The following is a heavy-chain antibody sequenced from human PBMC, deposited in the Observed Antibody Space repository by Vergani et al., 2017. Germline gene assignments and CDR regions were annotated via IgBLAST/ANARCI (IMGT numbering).Heavy chain of an antibody. CDR1: GFTFSSYS. V-gene: IGHV3-48*04. CDR2: ISSSSSTI. CDR3: ARDFDAAPETVGSGRGFDYYYGMDV. D-gene: IGHD3-10*01. Sequence: EVQLVESGGGLVQPGGSLRLSCAASGFTFSSYSMNWVRQAPGKGLEWVSYISSSSSTIYYADSVKGRFTISRYNAKNSLYLQMNSLRAEDTAVYYWARDFDAAPETVGSGRGFDYYYGMDVWGQGTTVTVSS. J-gene: IGHJ6*02.